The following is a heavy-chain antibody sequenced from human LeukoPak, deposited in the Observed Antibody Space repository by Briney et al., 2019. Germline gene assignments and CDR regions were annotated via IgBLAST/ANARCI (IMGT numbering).Heavy chain of an antibody. CDR1: GFIFSKYG. CDR2: IALNGGDT. D-gene: IGHD6-19*01. CDR3: AKKNLGSGWYFYDY. V-gene: IGHV3-23*01. J-gene: IGHJ4*02. Sequence: GGSLRLSCAVSGFIFSKYGMTWLRQAPGKGLEWVSGIALNGGDTDYADSVKGRFTISRDNSKNTLYLQMNSLRAEDTAVYYCAKKNLGSGWYFYDYWGQGTLVTVSS.